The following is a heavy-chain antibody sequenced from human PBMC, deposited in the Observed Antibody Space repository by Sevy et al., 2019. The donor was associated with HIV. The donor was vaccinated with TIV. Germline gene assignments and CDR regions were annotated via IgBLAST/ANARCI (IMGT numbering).Heavy chain of an antibody. V-gene: IGHV3-9*01. Sequence: GGSLRLSCVASGFTFDDYAMHWVRQAPGKGPEWVSGSRWNSGSIGYAESVKGRFTISRDNAKNSLYLQMNSLRVEDTALYYCANGIGYSNGWYSWFDSWGQGTLVTVSS. CDR2: SRWNSGSI. D-gene: IGHD6-19*01. CDR3: ANGIGYSNGWYSWFDS. J-gene: IGHJ5*01. CDR1: GFTFDDYA.